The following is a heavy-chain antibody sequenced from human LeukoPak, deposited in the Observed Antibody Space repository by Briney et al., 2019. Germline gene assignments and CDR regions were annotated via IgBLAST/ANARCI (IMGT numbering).Heavy chain of an antibody. CDR3: ARGLRYWVVVPAAIANYYMDV. D-gene: IGHD2-2*01. CDR1: GGSISSSSYY. Sequence: SETLSLTCTVSGGSISSSSYYWGWIRQPPGKGLEWIGSIFYSGSTYYNPSLKSRVTISVDTSKNQFSLKLSSVTAADTAVYYCARGLRYWVVVPAAIANYYMDVWGKGTTVTVSS. CDR2: IFYSGST. J-gene: IGHJ6*03. V-gene: IGHV4-39*07.